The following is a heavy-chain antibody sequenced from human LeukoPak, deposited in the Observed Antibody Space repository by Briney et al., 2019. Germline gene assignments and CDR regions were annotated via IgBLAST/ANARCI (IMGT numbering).Heavy chain of an antibody. CDR3: ARGIIVWGSYRFNWFDP. V-gene: IGHV4-4*02. Sequence: SETLSLTCAVSGGSISSGNWWSWVRQPPGKGLEWIGEIFRSGSTNYNPSLKSRVTISVDKSNNQFSLKLSSVTAADTAVYYCARGIIVWGSYRFNWFDPWGQGTLVTVSS. CDR2: IFRSGST. D-gene: IGHD3-16*02. J-gene: IGHJ5*02. CDR1: GGSISSGNW.